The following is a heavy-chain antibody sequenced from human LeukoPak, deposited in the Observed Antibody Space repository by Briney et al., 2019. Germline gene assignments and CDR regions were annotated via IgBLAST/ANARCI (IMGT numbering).Heavy chain of an antibody. D-gene: IGHD6-19*01. CDR2: ISSSSSYT. Sequence: GGSLRLSCAASGFTFSSYEMNWVRQAPGKGLEWVSYISSSSSYTNYADSVKGRFTISRDNAKNSLYLQMNSLRAEDTAVYYCARGSHSSGWYYFDYWGQGTLVTVSS. V-gene: IGHV3-21*05. CDR1: GFTFSSYE. CDR3: ARGSHSSGWYYFDY. J-gene: IGHJ4*02.